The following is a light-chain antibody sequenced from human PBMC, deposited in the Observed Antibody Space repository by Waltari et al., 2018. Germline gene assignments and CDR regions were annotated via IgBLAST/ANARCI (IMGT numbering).Light chain of an antibody. CDR1: SSDSGTYHY. V-gene: IGLV2-14*03. CDR2: DII. J-gene: IGLJ2*01. Sequence: QSALTQPASVSGSPGQSITITCTGTSSDSGTYHYVSRYQQHPGKAPKLMIDDIIKRPSGVSDRFSGSKSGNTASLTISGLQDEDEADYYCSSYAPSNTVFGGGTKLTVL. CDR3: SSYAPSNTV.